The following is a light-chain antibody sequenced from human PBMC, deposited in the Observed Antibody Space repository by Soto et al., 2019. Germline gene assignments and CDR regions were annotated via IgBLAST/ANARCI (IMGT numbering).Light chain of an antibody. V-gene: IGKV3-20*01. J-gene: IGKJ4*01. CDR2: GAS. Sequence: MVVTQSPDTLSLPPGERATLSCRASQSVSSSYLAWYQQKPGQAPRLLIYGASSRATGIPDRFSGSGSGTDFTLTISRLEPEDFAVYYCQQYCSSPPFGGGTKVDIK. CDR1: QSVSSSY. CDR3: QQYCSSPP.